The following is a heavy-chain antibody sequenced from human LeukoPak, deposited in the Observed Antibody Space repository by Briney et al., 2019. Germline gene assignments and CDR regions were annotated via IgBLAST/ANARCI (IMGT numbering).Heavy chain of an antibody. V-gene: IGHV4-34*01. CDR2: INRSGST. Sequence: SETLSLTCAVYGGSFSGYYWSWIRQPPGKGLEWIGEINRSGSTNYNPSLKSRVTISVDTSKNQFSLKLSSVTAADTAVYYCARRHYCGSGSYDYWGQGTLVTVSS. CDR1: GGSFSGYY. D-gene: IGHD3-10*01. CDR3: ARRHYCGSGSYDY. J-gene: IGHJ4*02.